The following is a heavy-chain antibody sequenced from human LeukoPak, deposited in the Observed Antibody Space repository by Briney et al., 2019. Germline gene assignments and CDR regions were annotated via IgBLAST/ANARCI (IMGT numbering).Heavy chain of an antibody. Sequence: SETLSLTXTVSGGSISSYYWSWIRQPPGKGLEWIGYIYYSGSTYYNPSLKSRVTISVDTSKNQFSLKLSSVTAADTAVYYCASSTSGSYYRGGYYFDYWGQGTLVTVSS. D-gene: IGHD1-26*01. CDR2: IYYSGST. V-gene: IGHV4-59*04. J-gene: IGHJ4*02. CDR1: GGSISSYY. CDR3: ASSTSGSYYRGGYYFDY.